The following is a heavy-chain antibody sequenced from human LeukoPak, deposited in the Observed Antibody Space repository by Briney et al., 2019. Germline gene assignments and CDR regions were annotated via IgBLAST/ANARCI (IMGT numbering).Heavy chain of an antibody. D-gene: IGHD3-9*01. CDR3: ARAPTYDILTGFHDY. Sequence: SVKVSCKASGGTFSSYAISWVRQAPGQGLEWMGRIIPILGIANYAQKFQGRVTITADKSTSTAYMELSSLRSEDTAVYYCARAPTYDILTGFHDYWGQGTLVTVSS. V-gene: IGHV1-69*04. CDR1: GGTFSSYA. J-gene: IGHJ4*02. CDR2: IIPILGIA.